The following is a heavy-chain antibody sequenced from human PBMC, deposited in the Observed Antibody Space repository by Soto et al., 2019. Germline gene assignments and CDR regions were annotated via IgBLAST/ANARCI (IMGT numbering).Heavy chain of an antibody. V-gene: IGHV3-33*01. Sequence: PGGSLRLSCAASGFTFSSYGMHWVRQAPGKGLEWVAVIWYDGSNKCYADSVKGRFTISRDNSKNTLYLQMNSLRAEDTAVYYCARGPIVGATRDYYYYGMDVWGQGTTVTVSS. D-gene: IGHD1-26*01. J-gene: IGHJ6*02. CDR2: IWYDGSNK. CDR3: ARGPIVGATRDYYYYGMDV. CDR1: GFTFSSYG.